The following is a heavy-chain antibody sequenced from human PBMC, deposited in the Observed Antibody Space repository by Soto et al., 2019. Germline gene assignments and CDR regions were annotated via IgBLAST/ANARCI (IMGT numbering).Heavy chain of an antibody. CDR1: RGSIHSSWFL. J-gene: IGHJ4*02. CDR2: IYYSGKT. Sequence: LGTLSLTRTVPRGSIHSSWFLSGWNRQAPGQGLEWSGSIYYSGKTYYNPSLQSRVTISVDTAKNQFSLKLSSVTAADTAVYYCARQYYFGSGSYYNRTFDFWGQGTLVTVSS. D-gene: IGHD3-10*01. V-gene: IGHV4-39*01. CDR3: ARQYYFGSGSYYNRTFDF.